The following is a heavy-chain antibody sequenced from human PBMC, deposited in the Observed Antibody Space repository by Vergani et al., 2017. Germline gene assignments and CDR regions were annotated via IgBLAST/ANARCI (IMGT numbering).Heavy chain of an antibody. CDR1: GFTLGDYA. D-gene: IGHD2-2*01. CDR2: IRYDGSNK. V-gene: IGHV3-30*02. CDR3: AKDRQDIVVVPAAMPYYYYGMDV. J-gene: IGHJ6*02. Sequence: VHLVESGGGLVQPGRSLRLSCSGSGFTLGDYAMTWVRQAPGKGLEWVAFIRYDGSNKYYADSVKGRFTISRDNSKNTLYLQMNSLRAEDTAVYYCAKDRQDIVVVPAAMPYYYYGMDVWGQGTTVTVSS.